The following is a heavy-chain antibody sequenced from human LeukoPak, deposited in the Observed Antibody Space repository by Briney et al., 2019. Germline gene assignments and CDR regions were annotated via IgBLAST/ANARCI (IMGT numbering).Heavy chain of an antibody. CDR3: ARETEPLDYGDSTNLDY. CDR1: GFTFSGYS. D-gene: IGHD4/OR15-4a*01. Sequence: GGSLRFSCAASGFTFSGYSMNWVRQAPGKGLEWVAFIGSRTGNIYYADSVKGRFSISRDNAKDSVYLQMNSLRADDTAVYYCARETEPLDYGDSTNLDYWGQGTLVTVSS. CDR2: IGSRTGNI. V-gene: IGHV3-21*01. J-gene: IGHJ4*02.